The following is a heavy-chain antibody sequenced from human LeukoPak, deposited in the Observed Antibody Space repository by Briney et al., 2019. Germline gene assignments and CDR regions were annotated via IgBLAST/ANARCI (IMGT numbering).Heavy chain of an antibody. CDR2: IYTSGST. D-gene: IGHD3-22*01. CDR1: GGSISSYY. J-gene: IGHJ4*02. V-gene: IGHV4-4*07. CDR3: ARFREHYDSRGYYYYFDY. Sequence: SETLSLTCTVSGGSISSYYWSWIRQPAGKGLEWIGRIYTSGSTNYNPSLKSRVTMSVDTSKNQFSLKLSSVTAADTAIYYCARFREHYDSRGYYYYFDYWGQGTLVTVSS.